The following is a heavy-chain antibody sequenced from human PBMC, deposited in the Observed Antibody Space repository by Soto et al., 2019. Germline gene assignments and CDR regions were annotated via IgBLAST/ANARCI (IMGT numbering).Heavy chain of an antibody. D-gene: IGHD3-10*01. Sequence: QVQLQQWGAGLLKPSETLSLTCAVYGGSFSGYYWSWIRQPPGKGLEWIGESNHSGSTNYNPSLKRRVNISVDTSKNQLSLELSSVTAADTAVYYCARGSITMVRGVILYYFDYWGQGTLVTVSS. CDR3: ARGSITMVRGVILYYFDY. V-gene: IGHV4-34*01. CDR2: SNHSGST. CDR1: GGSFSGYY. J-gene: IGHJ4*02.